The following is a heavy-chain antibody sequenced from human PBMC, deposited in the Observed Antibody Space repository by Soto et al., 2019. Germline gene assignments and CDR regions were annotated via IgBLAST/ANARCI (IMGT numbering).Heavy chain of an antibody. CDR1: GFTFSSYA. CDR3: AKSQSFWRDMWVCDF. J-gene: IGHJ4*02. CDR2: ISGSGGST. D-gene: IGHD3-9*01. V-gene: IGHV3-23*01. Sequence: EVQLLESGGGLVQPGGSLRLSCAASGFTFSSYAMSWVRQAPGKGLEWVSAISGSGGSTYYADSVKGRFTISRDNSKNTVYLAMNRLRGEDTGVYYCAKSQSFWRDMWVCDFWGQGALVTVSS.